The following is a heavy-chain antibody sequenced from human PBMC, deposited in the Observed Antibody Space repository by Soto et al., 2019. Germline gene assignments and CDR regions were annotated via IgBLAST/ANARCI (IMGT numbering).Heavy chain of an antibody. V-gene: IGHV1-2*04. J-gene: IGHJ6*02. CDR3: ARGDLLRKDYYYYYGMDV. D-gene: IGHD2-15*01. Sequence: ASVKVSCKASGYTFTGYYMHWVRQAPGQGLEWMGWINPNSGGTNYAQKFQGWVTMTRDTSISTAYMELSRLRSDDTAVYYCARGDLLRKDYYYYYGMDVWGQGTTVTVS. CDR1: GYTFTGYY. CDR2: INPNSGGT.